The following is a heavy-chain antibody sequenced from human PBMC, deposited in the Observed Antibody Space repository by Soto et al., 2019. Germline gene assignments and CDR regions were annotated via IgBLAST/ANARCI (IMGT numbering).Heavy chain of an antibody. J-gene: IGHJ6*02. D-gene: IGHD1-26*01. V-gene: IGHV4-39*01. CDR3: VRQGIGVLHGLVDV. Sequence: TSETLSLTCTVSGGSISSSSYYWGWIRQPPGKGLEWIGSIYYSGSTYYNPSLKSRVTISVDTSKNQFSLKLSSVTAADTAVYYCVRQGIGVLHGLVDVWGQGTTVTVS. CDR1: GGSISSSSYY. CDR2: IYYSGST.